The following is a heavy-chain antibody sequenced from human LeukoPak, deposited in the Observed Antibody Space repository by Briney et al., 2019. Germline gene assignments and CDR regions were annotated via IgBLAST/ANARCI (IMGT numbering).Heavy chain of an antibody. D-gene: IGHD3-9*01. J-gene: IGHJ4*02. V-gene: IGHV4-59*01. Sequence: PSETLSLTCTVSGGSISSYYWSWIRQPPGKGLEWIGYIYYSGSTNYNTSLKSRVTISVDTSKNQFSLKLSSVTAADTAVYYCASVSRRLTYDILTGYPYYFDYWGQGTLVTVSS. CDR3: ASVSRRLTYDILTGYPYYFDY. CDR1: GGSISSYY. CDR2: IYYSGST.